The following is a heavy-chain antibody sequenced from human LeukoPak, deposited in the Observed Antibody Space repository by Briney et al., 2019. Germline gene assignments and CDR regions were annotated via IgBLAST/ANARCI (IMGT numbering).Heavy chain of an antibody. D-gene: IGHD5-12*01. CDR3: AKEWLRSSFDY. Sequence: GRSLRLSCAASGFTFSSYGMHWVRQAPGKGLEWVAVISYDGSNKYYADSVKGRFTISRNNSKNTLYLQMSSLRAEDTAVYYCAKEWLRSSFDYWGQGTLVTVSS. CDR2: ISYDGSNK. V-gene: IGHV3-30*18. CDR1: GFTFSSYG. J-gene: IGHJ4*02.